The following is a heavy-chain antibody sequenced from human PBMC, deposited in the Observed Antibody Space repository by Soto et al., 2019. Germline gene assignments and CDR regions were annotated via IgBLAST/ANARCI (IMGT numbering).Heavy chain of an antibody. D-gene: IGHD3-3*01. V-gene: IGHV4-28*01. Sequence: QVQLQESGPGLVKPSDTLSLTCAVSGYSISSSNWWGWIRQPPGKGLEWIGYIYYSGSTYYNPSLKSRVTMSVDMSNTQSSLKLSSVTAVDTAVYHCVLILEWLLGHWYIDLWGRGTLVTVSS. CDR2: IYYSGST. CDR3: VLILEWLLGHWYIDL. CDR1: GYSISSSNW. J-gene: IGHJ2*01.